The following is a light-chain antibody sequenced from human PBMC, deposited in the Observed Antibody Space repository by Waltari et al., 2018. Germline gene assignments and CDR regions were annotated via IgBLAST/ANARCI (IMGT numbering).Light chain of an antibody. CDR1: QSVSSSY. CDR2: GAS. Sequence: EIALTQSPGTLSLSPGERATRPCRASQSVSSSYLAWYQQKPGQAPRVLIHGASNRATGIPDRFSGSGSGTDFTLTISRLEPEDFAVYYCQQYGSSPWTFGQGTKVEIK. CDR3: QQYGSSPWT. V-gene: IGKV3-20*01. J-gene: IGKJ1*01.